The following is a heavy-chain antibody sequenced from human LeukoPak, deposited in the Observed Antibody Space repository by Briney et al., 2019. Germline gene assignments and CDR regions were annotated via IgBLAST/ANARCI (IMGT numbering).Heavy chain of an antibody. V-gene: IGHV4-34*01. CDR3: ARHSGGTYYVNFDP. D-gene: IGHD1-26*01. Sequence: SETLSLTCAVYGGSFSGYYWSWIRQPPGKGLEWIGEINHSGSNNYNPSLKSRVTISVDTSKNQFSLKLSSVTAADTAVYYCARHSGGTYYVNFDPWGQGTLVTVSS. J-gene: IGHJ5*02. CDR2: INHSGSN. CDR1: GGSFSGYY.